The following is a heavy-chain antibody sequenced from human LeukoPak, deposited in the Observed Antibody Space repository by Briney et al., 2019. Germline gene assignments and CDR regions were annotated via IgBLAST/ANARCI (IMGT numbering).Heavy chain of an antibody. CDR3: ARYYSGWYYFDY. CDR1: GFTVSSNY. Sequence: PGGSLRLSCAASGFTVSSNYMSWVRQAPGKGLEWVSVIYSGGSTYYADSVKGRFTISRDNSKNTLYLQMNSLRAEDTAVYYCARYYSGWYYFDYWGQGTLVTVSS. J-gene: IGHJ4*02. CDR2: IYSGGST. D-gene: IGHD6-19*01. V-gene: IGHV3-53*01.